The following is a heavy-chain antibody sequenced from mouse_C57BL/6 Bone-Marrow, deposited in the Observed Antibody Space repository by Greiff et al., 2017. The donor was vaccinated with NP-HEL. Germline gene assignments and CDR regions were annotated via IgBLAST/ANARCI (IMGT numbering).Heavy chain of an antibody. D-gene: IGHD2-3*01. J-gene: IGHJ4*01. CDR1: GFTFSSYA. CDR2: ISDGGSYT. V-gene: IGHV5-4*01. CDR3: ARYYDGYCGYAMDY. Sequence: EVQLMESGAGLVKPGGSLKLSCAASGFTFSSYAMSWVRQTPEQRLEWVATISDGGSYTYYPDNVKGRSTVARDNAKNNLYLQMSHLKSEDTAMYYCARYYDGYCGYAMDYWGQGTSVTVSS.